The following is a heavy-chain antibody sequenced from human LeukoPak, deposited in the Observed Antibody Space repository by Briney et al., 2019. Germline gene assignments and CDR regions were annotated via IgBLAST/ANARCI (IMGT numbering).Heavy chain of an antibody. CDR3: ASVAYDYGDYWGLDY. D-gene: IGHD4-17*01. CDR1: GYSISSGYY. CDR2: IYHSGST. Sequence: SETLSLTCTVSGYSISSGYYWGWIRQPPGKGLEWIGSIYHSGSTYYNPSLKSRVTISVDKSKNQFSLKLSSVTAADTAVYYCASVAYDYGDYWGLDYWGQGTLVTVSS. V-gene: IGHV4-38-2*02. J-gene: IGHJ4*02.